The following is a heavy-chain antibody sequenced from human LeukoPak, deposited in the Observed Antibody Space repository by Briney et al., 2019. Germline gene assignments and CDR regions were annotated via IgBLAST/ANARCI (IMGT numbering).Heavy chain of an antibody. CDR2: ISGSGGST. CDR3: AKVTPKVVVVAASYDAFDI. Sequence: GGSLRLSCAASGFTFSSYAMSWVRQAPGKGLEWVSAISGSGGSTYYADSVKGRFTISRDNSKNTLYLQMNSLRAEDTAVYYCAKVTPKVVVVAASYDAFDIWGQGTMVTVSS. J-gene: IGHJ3*02. V-gene: IGHV3-23*01. CDR1: GFTFSSYA. D-gene: IGHD2-15*01.